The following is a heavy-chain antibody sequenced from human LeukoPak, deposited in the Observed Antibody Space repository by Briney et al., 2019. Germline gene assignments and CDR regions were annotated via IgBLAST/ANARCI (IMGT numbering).Heavy chain of an antibody. D-gene: IGHD4-17*01. V-gene: IGHV3-30-3*01. CDR3: ARDPDDYGDYSYFDY. J-gene: IGHJ4*02. CDR1: GFTFSSYA. Sequence: GALRLSCAASGFTFSSYAMHWVRQAPGKGLEWVAVISYDGSNKYYADSVKGRFTISRDNSKNTLYLQMNNLRAEDTAVYYCARDPDDYGDYSYFDYWGQGTLVTVSS. CDR2: ISYDGSNK.